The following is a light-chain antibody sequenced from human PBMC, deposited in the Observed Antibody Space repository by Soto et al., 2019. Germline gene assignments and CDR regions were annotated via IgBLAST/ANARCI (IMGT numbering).Light chain of an antibody. V-gene: IGLV2-14*01. CDR2: DVS. Sequence: QSALTQPASVSGSPGQSITISCTGTSGDIGGYNYVSWYQQHPGTAPKLMIYDVSDRPSGVSNRFSGSKSGNTASLTISGLQAEDEGYYYCSSYTTSNTLRFGGGTKLTVL. J-gene: IGLJ2*01. CDR3: SSYTTSNTLR. CDR1: SGDIGGYNY.